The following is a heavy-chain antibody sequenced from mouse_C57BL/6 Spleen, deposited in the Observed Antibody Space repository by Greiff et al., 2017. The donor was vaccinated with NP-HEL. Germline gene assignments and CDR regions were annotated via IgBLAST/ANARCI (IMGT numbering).Heavy chain of an antibody. Sequence: QVHVKQPGAELVKPGASVKLSCKASGYTFTSYWMHWVKQRPGQGLEWIGMIHPNSGSTNYNEKFKSKATLTVDKSSSTAYMQLSSLTSEDSAVYYCARGGVITTVVAPFDYWGQGTTLTVSS. CDR3: ARGGVITTVVAPFDY. V-gene: IGHV1-64*01. D-gene: IGHD1-1*01. CDR2: IHPNSGST. J-gene: IGHJ2*01. CDR1: GYTFTSYW.